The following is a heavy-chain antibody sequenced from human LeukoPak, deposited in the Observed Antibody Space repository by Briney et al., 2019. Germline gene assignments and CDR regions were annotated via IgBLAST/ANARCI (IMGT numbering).Heavy chain of an antibody. V-gene: IGHV4-39*01. D-gene: IGHD3-3*02. CDR3: ASIPPPHYDISMDY. CDR1: GGSISSSSYY. CDR2: IYYSGST. J-gene: IGHJ4*02. Sequence: PSETLSLTCTVSGGSISSSSYYWGWLRQPPGTGLEWIGSIYYSGSTYYNPSLKSRVTISVNTSKNQFSLKLSSVTAAETAVYYCASIPPPHYDISMDYWGQGTLVTVSS.